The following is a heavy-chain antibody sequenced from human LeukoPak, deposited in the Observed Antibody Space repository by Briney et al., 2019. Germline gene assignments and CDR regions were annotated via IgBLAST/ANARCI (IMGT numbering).Heavy chain of an antibody. CDR1: GYTFTSYA. CDR2: INAGNGNT. D-gene: IGHD5-12*01. Sequence: ASVNVSFKASGYTFTSYAMHWVRQAPGQRLEWMGWINAGNGNTKYSQKFQGRVTITRDTSASTAYMELSSLRSEDTAVYYCARDDRGYHFDYWGQGTLVTVSS. V-gene: IGHV1-3*01. J-gene: IGHJ4*02. CDR3: ARDDRGYHFDY.